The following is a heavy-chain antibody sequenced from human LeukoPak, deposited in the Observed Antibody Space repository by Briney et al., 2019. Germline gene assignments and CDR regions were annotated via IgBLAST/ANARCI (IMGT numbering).Heavy chain of an antibody. D-gene: IGHD3-22*01. V-gene: IGHV3-23*01. J-gene: IGHJ3*02. CDR1: GFTFSSYA. Sequence: GGSLRLSCAASGFTFSSYAMNWVRQAPGKGLEWVSTISGSGGSTYYADSVKGRFIISRDNSKNTLYLQMNSLRAEDTAVYYCANDGAYYDSSTDAFDIWGQGTMVTVSS. CDR2: ISGSGGST. CDR3: ANDGAYYDSSTDAFDI.